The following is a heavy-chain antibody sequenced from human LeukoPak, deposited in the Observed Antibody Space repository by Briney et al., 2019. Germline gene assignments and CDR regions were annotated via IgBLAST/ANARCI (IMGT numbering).Heavy chain of an antibody. Sequence: GGSLRLSCAASGFTFSSYAMHWVRQAPGKGLEWEAVISYDGSNKYYADSVKGRFTISRDNSKNTLYLQMNSLRAEDTAVYYCASGERERRFDYWGQGTLVTVSS. V-gene: IGHV3-30*04. CDR1: GFTFSSYA. D-gene: IGHD1-26*01. CDR2: ISYDGSNK. CDR3: ASGERERRFDY. J-gene: IGHJ4*02.